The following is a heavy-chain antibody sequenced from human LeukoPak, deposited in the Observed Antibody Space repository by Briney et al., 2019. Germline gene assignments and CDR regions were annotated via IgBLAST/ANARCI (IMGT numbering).Heavy chain of an antibody. J-gene: IGHJ4*02. CDR1: GFTFNTYS. CDR3: ARGVEN. CDR2: ISHNSNYI. V-gene: IGHV3-21*01. Sequence: GGSLRLSCAASGFTFNTYSLDWVRQAPGKGLEWVSSISHNSNYIYYADSVKGRFTVSRDNAKNSLFLQMNRLRAEDTAVYYCARGVENWGQGTLVTVSS.